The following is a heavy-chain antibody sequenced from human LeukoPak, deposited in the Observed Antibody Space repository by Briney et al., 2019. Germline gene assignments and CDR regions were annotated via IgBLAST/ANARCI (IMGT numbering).Heavy chain of an antibody. D-gene: IGHD3-10*01. CDR1: GFTFSNAW. CDR2: IKSKTDGGTT. CDR3: AKTGSRDQGGLDY. V-gene: IGHV3-15*01. Sequence: GGSLRLSCAASGFTFSNAWMSWIRQAPGNGLEWVGRIKSKTDGGTTDYSAPVKGRFTISRDDSKNTLYLQMSSLKTEDTAVYFCAKTGSRDQGGLDYWGQGTLVTVSS. J-gene: IGHJ4*02.